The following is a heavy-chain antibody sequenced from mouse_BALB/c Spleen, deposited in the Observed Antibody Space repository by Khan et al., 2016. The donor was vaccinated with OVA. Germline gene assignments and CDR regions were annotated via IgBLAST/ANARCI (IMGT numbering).Heavy chain of an antibody. V-gene: IGHV5-17*02. Sequence: EVELVESGGGLVQPGGSRKLSCAASGFTFSGFGMHWVRQAPEKGLEWVAYISSGSSTIYYADTVTGRFTISRDNPKNTLFLQMTSLRSEDTAMYFCARTGYYYFDYWGQGTTLTVSS. CDR3: ARTGYYYFDY. D-gene: IGHD2-3*01. J-gene: IGHJ2*01. CDR2: ISSGSSTI. CDR1: GFTFSGFG.